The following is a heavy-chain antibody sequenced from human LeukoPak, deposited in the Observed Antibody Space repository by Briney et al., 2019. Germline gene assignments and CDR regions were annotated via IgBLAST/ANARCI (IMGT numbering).Heavy chain of an antibody. V-gene: IGHV3-33*01. J-gene: IGHJ4*02. CDR3: ARDLRPAPQVVAAIGTYYYDSSGYDY. CDR2: IWYDGSYK. D-gene: IGHD3-22*01. CDR1: GFTFSGYG. Sequence: GRSLRLSCAASGFTFSGYGMHWVRQAPGRGLEWVAVIWYDGSYKYYADSVKGRFTISRDNSKNTLYLQMNSLRAEDTAVYYCARDLRPAPQVVAAIGTYYYDSSGYDYWGQGTLVTVSS.